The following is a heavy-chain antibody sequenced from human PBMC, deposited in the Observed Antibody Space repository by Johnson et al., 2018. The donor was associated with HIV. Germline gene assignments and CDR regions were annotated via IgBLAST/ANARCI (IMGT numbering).Heavy chain of an antibody. J-gene: IGHJ3*02. V-gene: IGHV3-30*19. CDR2: ISFDGTTE. CDR1: GLNFSDYG. CDR3: AREALPRGLQSSFGGAFDI. D-gene: IGHD4-23*01. Sequence: QVQLVETGGGVVQPGRSVRLSCAASGLNFSDYGMHWVRQAPGRGLEWVSIISFDGTTEYYTDSVKGRFTISRDNFNSTLYLQMNSLRAEDTAVYYCAREALPRGLQSSFGGAFDIWGQGTMVTVSS.